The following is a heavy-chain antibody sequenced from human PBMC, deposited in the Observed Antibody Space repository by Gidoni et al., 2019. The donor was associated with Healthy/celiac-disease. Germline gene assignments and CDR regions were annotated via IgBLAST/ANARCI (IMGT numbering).Heavy chain of an antibody. J-gene: IGHJ4*02. Sequence: EVQLLESGGGLVQPGGSLRLSCAASGFTFSSYAMNWVRQAPGKGLEWVSAISGSGGSTYYADSVKGRFTISRDNSKNTLYLQMNSLRAEDTAVYYCAKGEQWLVLYFDYWGQGTLVTVSS. CDR2: ISGSGGST. CDR3: AKGEQWLVLYFDY. CDR1: GFTFSSYA. V-gene: IGHV3-23*01. D-gene: IGHD6-19*01.